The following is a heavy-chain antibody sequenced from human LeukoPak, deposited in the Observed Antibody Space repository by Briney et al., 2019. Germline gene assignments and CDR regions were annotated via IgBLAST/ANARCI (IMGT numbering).Heavy chain of an antibody. V-gene: IGHV4-59*01. Sequence: SETLSLTCTVSGGSISSYYWSWIRQPPGKGLEWIGYIYYSGSTNYNPSLKSRVTISVDMSKNQFSLKLSSVTAADTAVYYCARMDRACSSTSCYQLFDYWGQGTLVTVSS. D-gene: IGHD2-2*01. CDR3: ARMDRACSSTSCYQLFDY. CDR1: GGSISSYY. J-gene: IGHJ4*02. CDR2: IYYSGST.